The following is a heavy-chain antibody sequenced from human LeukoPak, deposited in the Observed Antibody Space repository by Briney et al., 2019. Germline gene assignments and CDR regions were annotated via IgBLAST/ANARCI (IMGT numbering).Heavy chain of an antibody. J-gene: IGHJ6*02. V-gene: IGHV3-7*03. Sequence: PGGSLRLSCEASGFTFSAFWMSWVRQAPGQGLEWVASINQAGSERHFVDSVKGRFTISRDNSKNSLYLQMNSLRTEDTALYYCAKDSLQSMDVWGQGTTVTVSS. CDR1: GFTFSAFW. CDR3: AKDSLQSMDV. CDR2: INQAGSER.